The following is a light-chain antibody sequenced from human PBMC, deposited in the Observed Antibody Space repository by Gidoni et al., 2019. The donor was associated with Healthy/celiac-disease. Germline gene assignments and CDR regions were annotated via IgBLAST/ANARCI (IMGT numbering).Light chain of an antibody. CDR2: KAS. CDR1: QSISSW. J-gene: IGKJ2*01. CDR3: QQYKSYSPYT. V-gene: IGKV1-5*03. Sequence: DIQMTQSPSTLSASVGDRVTITCRDSQSISSWLAWYQQKPGKAPKVLIYKASSLESGAPSRFSGSGSETEFTLTISSLQPDEFATYYCQQYKSYSPYTFGQGTKVEIK.